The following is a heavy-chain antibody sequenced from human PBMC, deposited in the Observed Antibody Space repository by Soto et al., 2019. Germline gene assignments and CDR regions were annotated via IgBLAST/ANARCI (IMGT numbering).Heavy chain of an antibody. J-gene: IGHJ6*02. CDR2: VSGSGAKT. D-gene: IGHD2-8*02. CDR1: VLTFSTYA. V-gene: IGHV3-23*01. Sequence: EVQLLESGGGLVQPGGSLRPSCTASVLTFSTYAMTWVRQAPGKGLEWVSTVSGSGAKTYYADSVRGRFTISRDNSKDTLYLQMNSLTAEDTATYYCTRDWTGNTCPCMDVWGQGTTVTVSS. CDR3: TRDWTGNTCPCMDV.